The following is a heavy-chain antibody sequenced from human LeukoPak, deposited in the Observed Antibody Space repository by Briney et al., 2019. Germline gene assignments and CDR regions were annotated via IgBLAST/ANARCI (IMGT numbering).Heavy chain of an antibody. Sequence: KSSETLSLTCTVSGGSISSYYWSWIRQPPGKGLEWIGYIYHSGSTNYNPSLKSRVTISVDTSKNQFSLKLSSVTAADTAVYYCARIVAAHPNWFDPWGQGTLVTVSS. V-gene: IGHV4-59*01. D-gene: IGHD5-12*01. J-gene: IGHJ5*02. CDR3: ARIVAAHPNWFDP. CDR1: GGSISSYY. CDR2: IYHSGST.